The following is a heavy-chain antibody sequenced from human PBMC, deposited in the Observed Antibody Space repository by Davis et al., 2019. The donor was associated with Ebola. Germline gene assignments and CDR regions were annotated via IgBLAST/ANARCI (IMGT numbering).Heavy chain of an antibody. Sequence: PGGSLRLSCAASGFTFSNYEMSWVHQAPGKGLEWVSSISGTGGSAYYADSVKGRFTISRDKSKNTLDLQMNSLRAEDMAIYYCAKSPYGDYGLVSEFFHHWGQGTLVTVSS. CDR3: AKSPYGDYGLVSEFFHH. J-gene: IGHJ1*01. CDR1: GFTFSNYE. D-gene: IGHD4-17*01. V-gene: IGHV3-23*01. CDR2: ISGTGGSA.